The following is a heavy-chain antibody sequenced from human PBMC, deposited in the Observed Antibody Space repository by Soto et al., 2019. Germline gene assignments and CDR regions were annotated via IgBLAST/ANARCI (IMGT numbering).Heavy chain of an antibody. CDR2: IIPIFGTA. V-gene: IGHV1-69*13. CDR3: AREERYFDWLPVYYYYGMDV. Sequence: SVKVSCKASGGTVSSYAISWVRQAPGQGLEWMGGIIPIFGTANYAQKFQGRVTITADESTSTAYMELSSLRSEDTAVYYCAREERYFDWLPVYYYYGMDVWGQGTTVTVSS. D-gene: IGHD3-9*01. J-gene: IGHJ6*02. CDR1: GGTVSSYA.